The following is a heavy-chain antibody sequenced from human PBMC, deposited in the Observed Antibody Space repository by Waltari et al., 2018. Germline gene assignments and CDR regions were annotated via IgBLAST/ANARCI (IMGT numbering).Heavy chain of an antibody. V-gene: IGHV3-53*01. D-gene: IGHD6-13*01. CDR3: GRGPSSSIGIWFDP. CDR2: IYSGGTT. Sequence: EVQLMESGGGLIQPGGSLRLSCVASGFTVSNNYMSWVRQAPGKGLEWVSVIYSGGTTYHADSVKGRFTISRDNSNNTLYLQMKSLRAEDTAVYYCGRGPSSSIGIWFDPRGQGTLVTVSS. CDR1: GFTVSNNY. J-gene: IGHJ5*02.